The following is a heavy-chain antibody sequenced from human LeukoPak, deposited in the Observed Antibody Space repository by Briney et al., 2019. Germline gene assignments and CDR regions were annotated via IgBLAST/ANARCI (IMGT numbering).Heavy chain of an antibody. D-gene: IGHD6-13*01. V-gene: IGHV3-11*05. CDR1: EFTFSDYY. Sequence: GGSLRLSCAASEFTFSDYYMNWIRQAPGKGLEWLSYISGSGSHTNYADSVKGRFTISRDNAKKSLYLQMNSLRAEDSAVYYCARGGGYYFDYWGQGTLVTVSS. J-gene: IGHJ4*02. CDR3: ARGGGYYFDY. CDR2: ISGSGSHT.